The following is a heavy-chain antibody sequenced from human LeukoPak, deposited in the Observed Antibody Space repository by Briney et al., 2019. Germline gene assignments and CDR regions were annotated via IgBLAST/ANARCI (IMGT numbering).Heavy chain of an antibody. V-gene: IGHV3-53*01. CDR1: GFTFSSNY. D-gene: IGHD3-3*01. J-gene: IGHJ3*02. Sequence: PGGSLRLSCAASGFTFSSNYMSWVRQAPGRGLEWVSVIYSGGSTYYADSVKGRFTISRDNSKNTLYLQMNSLRAEDTAVYYCARNAIFGVVRSVSGAFDIWGQGTMVTVSS. CDR3: ARNAIFGVVRSVSGAFDI. CDR2: IYSGGST.